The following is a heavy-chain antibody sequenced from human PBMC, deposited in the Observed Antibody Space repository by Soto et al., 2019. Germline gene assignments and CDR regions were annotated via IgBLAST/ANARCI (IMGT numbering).Heavy chain of an antibody. V-gene: IGHV3-23*01. CDR1: GFPFSSRA. CDR3: AEWARYCSGADCRA. CDR2: ISGSGTIT. J-gene: IGHJ5*02. D-gene: IGHD2-15*01. Sequence: EVQLLESGGGLVQPGGSLRLSCAASGFPFSSRAMSWVRQAPGKGLEWVSAISGSGTITYYADSLKGRFTISRDTSKSTLYLQMNSLRADDTAVYYCAEWARYCSGADCRAWGQGTLVTVSS.